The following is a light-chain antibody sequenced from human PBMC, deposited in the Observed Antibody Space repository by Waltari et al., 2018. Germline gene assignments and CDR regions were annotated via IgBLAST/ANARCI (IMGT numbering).Light chain of an antibody. J-gene: IGKJ2*01. CDR3: QQYNDLYS. Sequence: DIQITQSPSALSASVGDTVTTNCRTSRSVGGWMAWFQQKPDKAPRLLIYEASSLADGVPSRFSGSGSATEFTLTISGLQPDDFATYYCQQYNDLYSFGRGTKLEI. V-gene: IGKV1-5*01. CDR1: RSVGGW. CDR2: EAS.